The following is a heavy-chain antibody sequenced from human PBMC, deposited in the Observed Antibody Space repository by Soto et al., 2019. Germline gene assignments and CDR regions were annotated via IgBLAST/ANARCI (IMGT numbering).Heavy chain of an antibody. CDR3: AGPGYSSQDY. V-gene: IGHV3-23*01. J-gene: IGHJ4*02. D-gene: IGHD5-18*01. Sequence: TASGFTFSSFALSWVRQAPGKGLEWVSAISGSGDGTDYAASVKGRFTISRDNSKNTLYLQMNSLRAEDTAVYYCAGPGYSSQDYWGQGALVTVSS. CDR2: ISGSGDGT. CDR1: GFTFSSFA.